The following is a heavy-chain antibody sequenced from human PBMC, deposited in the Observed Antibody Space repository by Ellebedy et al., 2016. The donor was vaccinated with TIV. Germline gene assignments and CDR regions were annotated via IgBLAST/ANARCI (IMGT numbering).Heavy chain of an antibody. Sequence: GGSLRLSCKGSGYSFTSYWIGWVRQMPGKGLEWMGIIYPGDSDTRYSPSFQGQVTISADKSISTAYLQWSSLKASDTAMYYCARQDGTGTTLDERGGGTYYYYYGMDVWGQGTTVTVSS. CDR2: IYPGDSDT. D-gene: IGHD1-1*01. CDR3: ARQDGTGTTLDERGGGTYYYYYGMDV. V-gene: IGHV5-51*01. J-gene: IGHJ6*02. CDR1: GYSFTSYW.